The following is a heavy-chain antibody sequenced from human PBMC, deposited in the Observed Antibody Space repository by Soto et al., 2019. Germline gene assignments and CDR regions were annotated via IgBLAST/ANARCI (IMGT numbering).Heavy chain of an antibody. J-gene: IGHJ6*02. V-gene: IGHV4-34*01. CDR3: ARNGSYYDFWSGYSFGGGMDV. CDR2: INHSGST. D-gene: IGHD3-3*01. CDR1: GGSFSGYY. Sequence: PSETLSLTCAVYGGSFSGYYWSWIRQPPGKGLEWIGEINHSGSTNYNPSLKSRVTISVDTSKNQFSLKLSSVIAADTAVYYCARNGSYYDFWSGYSFGGGMDVWGQGTTVTVSS.